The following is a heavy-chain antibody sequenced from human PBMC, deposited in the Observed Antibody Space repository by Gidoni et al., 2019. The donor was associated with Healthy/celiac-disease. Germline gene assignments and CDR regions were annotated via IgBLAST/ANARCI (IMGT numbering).Heavy chain of an antibody. V-gene: IGHV3-30-3*01. CDR3: ARDADDSSGYYYEYYYYMDV. CDR2: ISYDGSNK. D-gene: IGHD3-22*01. CDR1: GFTFSSYA. J-gene: IGHJ6*03. Sequence: QVQLVESGGGVVQPGRSLSLSCAAPGFTFSSYAMHWVRQAPGKGLEWVAVISYDGSNKYYADSVKGRFTISRDNSKNTLYLQMNSLRAEDTAVYYCARDADDSSGYYYEYYYYMDVWGKGTTVTVSS.